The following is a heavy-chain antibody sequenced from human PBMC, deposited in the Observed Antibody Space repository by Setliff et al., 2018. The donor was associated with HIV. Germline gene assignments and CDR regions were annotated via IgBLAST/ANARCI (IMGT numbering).Heavy chain of an antibody. CDR1: GGTFSSYS. J-gene: IGHJ6*02. CDR3: ARGSGGYCSGGSCYFGFGLAR. V-gene: IGHV1-69*13. D-gene: IGHD2-15*01. Sequence: ASVKVSCKASGGTFSSYSITWVRQAPGQGLEWMGGIIPIFNTANYAQKFQGRVTITADESTRTAYMELSSLGSEDTAVYYCARGSGGYCSGGSCYFGFGLARWGQGTTVTVSS. CDR2: IIPIFNTA.